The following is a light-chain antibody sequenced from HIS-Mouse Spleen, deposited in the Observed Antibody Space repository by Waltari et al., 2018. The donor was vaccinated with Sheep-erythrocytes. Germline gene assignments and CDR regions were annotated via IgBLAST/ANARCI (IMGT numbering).Light chain of an antibody. V-gene: IGKV2-28*01. Sequence: DIVMTQSPLSLPVTPGEPASISCRSSQSLLHSNGYNYLDWYLQKPGQSPQLLIYLGSNRDSGVPDRFSGSGSGTDFTLTISSLEPEDFAVYYCQQRSNWPPTFGQGTKVEIK. CDR1: QSLLHSNGYNY. CDR3: QQRSNWPPT. J-gene: IGKJ1*01. CDR2: LGS.